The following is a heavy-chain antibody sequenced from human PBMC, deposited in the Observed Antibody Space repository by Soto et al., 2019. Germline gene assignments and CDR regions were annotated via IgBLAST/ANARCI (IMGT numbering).Heavy chain of an antibody. CDR1: GYTFTGYY. V-gene: IGHV1-2*04. Sequence: ASVKVSCKASGYTFTGYYMHWVRQAPGQGLEWMGWINPNSGGTNYAQKFQGWVTMTRDTSISTAYMELSRLRSDDTAVYYCARGADIVVVPAVTLHYYYYGMDVWGQGTTVTVSS. CDR3: ARGADIVVVPAVTLHYYYYGMDV. D-gene: IGHD2-2*01. J-gene: IGHJ6*02. CDR2: INPNSGGT.